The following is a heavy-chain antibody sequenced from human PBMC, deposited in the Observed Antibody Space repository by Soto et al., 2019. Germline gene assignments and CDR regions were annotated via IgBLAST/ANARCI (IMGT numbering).Heavy chain of an antibody. CDR1: VGTFSSYA. D-gene: IGHD2-2*02. J-gene: IGHJ6*02. CDR3: ARDQAIVVVPAAIPRSYYYGMDV. CDR2: IIPIFGTA. V-gene: IGHV1-69*13. Sequence: SVKVSCKASVGTFSSYAISWVRQAPGQGLEWMGGIIPIFGTANYAQKFQGRVTITADESTSTAYMELSSLRSEDTAVYYCARDQAIVVVPAAIPRSYYYGMDVWGQGTTVTVSS.